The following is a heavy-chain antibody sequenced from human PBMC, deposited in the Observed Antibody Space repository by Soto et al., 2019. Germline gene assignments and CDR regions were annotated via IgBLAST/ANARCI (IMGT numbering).Heavy chain of an antibody. CDR3: ARHREGYSSGWYPDY. V-gene: IGHV4-39*01. Sequence: SETLSLTCTVSGGSISSSSYYWCWIRQPPGKGLEWIGSIYYSGSTYYNPSLKSRVTISVDTSKNQFSLKLSSVTAADTAVYYCARHREGYSSGWYPDYWGQGTLVTVSS. CDR2: IYYSGST. D-gene: IGHD6-19*01. CDR1: GGSISSSSYY. J-gene: IGHJ4*02.